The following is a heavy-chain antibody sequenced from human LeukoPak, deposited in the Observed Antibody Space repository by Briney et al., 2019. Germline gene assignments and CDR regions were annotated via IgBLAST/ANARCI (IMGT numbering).Heavy chain of an antibody. Sequence: SETLSLTCTVSGGSISSSSYYWGWIRQPPGKGLEWLGSIYYSGSTYYNPSLKSRVTISVDTSKNQFSLKLSSVTAADTAVYYCARGPPYYDFWSGSVSRYFDYWGQGTLVTVSS. J-gene: IGHJ4*02. V-gene: IGHV4-39*01. CDR1: GGSISSSSYY. CDR2: IYYSGST. D-gene: IGHD3-3*01. CDR3: ARGPPYYDFWSGSVSRYFDY.